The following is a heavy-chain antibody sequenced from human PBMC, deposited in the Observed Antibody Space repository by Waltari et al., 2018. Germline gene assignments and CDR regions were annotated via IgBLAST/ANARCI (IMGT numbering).Heavy chain of an antibody. V-gene: IGHV1-69*01. CDR3: ARGVLSVGYFFFYYLYV. D-gene: IGHD3-16*01. Sequence: QVQLVQSGAEVKKPGSSVKVSCKASGGTFSSYAITWVRQAPGQGLEWMGWFFIFFSTEYFSHKCLGRVMISADESMSTAYIDLISLRSEYTAVYYCARGVLSVGYFFFYYLYVWVYGTSVTVFS. J-gene: IGHJ6*03. CDR2: FFIFFSTE. CDR1: GGTFSSYA.